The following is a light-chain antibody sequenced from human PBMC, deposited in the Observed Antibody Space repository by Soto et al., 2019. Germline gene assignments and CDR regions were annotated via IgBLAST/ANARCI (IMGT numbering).Light chain of an antibody. Sequence: EIVLTQSPGSLSLSPGERATLSCRASQSVTSGYLAWYQQKPGQAPRLLIYGASSRATDIPDRFSGSGSGTDFTLTISRLEPEDFAVYYCQQYGSSVWTFGQGTKVDIK. J-gene: IGKJ1*01. CDR3: QQYGSSVWT. V-gene: IGKV3-20*01. CDR1: QSVTSGY. CDR2: GAS.